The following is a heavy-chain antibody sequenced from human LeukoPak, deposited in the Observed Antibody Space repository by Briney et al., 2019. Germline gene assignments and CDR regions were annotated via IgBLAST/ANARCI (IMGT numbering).Heavy chain of an antibody. V-gene: IGHV4-34*01. CDR1: GFSLINYT. J-gene: IGHJ4*02. CDR3: ARASSGS. D-gene: IGHD6-19*01. CDR2: INHSGST. Sequence: GSLRLSCAASGFSLINYTMNWIRQPPGKGLEWIGEINHSGSTNYNPSLKSRVTISVDTSKNQFSLKLSSVTAADTAVYYCARASSGSWGQGTLVTVSS.